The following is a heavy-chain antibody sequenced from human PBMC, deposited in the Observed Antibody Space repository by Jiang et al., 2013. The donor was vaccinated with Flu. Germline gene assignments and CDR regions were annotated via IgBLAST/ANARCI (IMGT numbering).Heavy chain of an antibody. Sequence: TLTLTCTFSGFSLSTSGVGVGWIRQPPGKALEWLALIYWDDDKRYSPSLKSRLTITKDTSKNQVVLTMTNMDPVDTATYYCARSTTVVSITGLFDYWGQGTLVAVSS. D-gene: IGHD4-23*01. CDR3: ARSTTVVSITGLFDY. V-gene: IGHV2-5*02. J-gene: IGHJ4*02. CDR2: IYWDDDK. CDR1: GFSLSTSGVG.